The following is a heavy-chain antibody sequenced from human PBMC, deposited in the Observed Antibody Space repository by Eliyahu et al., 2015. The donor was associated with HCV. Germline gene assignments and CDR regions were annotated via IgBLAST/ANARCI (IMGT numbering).Heavy chain of an antibody. V-gene: IGHV4-59*01. CDR2: IHYSGST. Sequence: QVQLQESGPGLVKPSETLSLTCTVSGGSITTYYWSWIRQPPGKGLEWIGYIHYSGSTNYNPSLKSRVTISVDTSKNQFSLNLTSVTAADTAMYYCASGGGGTAVTGTGGWFDPWGQGTLVTVSS. CDR1: GGSITTYY. D-gene: IGHD6-19*01. J-gene: IGHJ5*02. CDR3: ASGGGGTAVTGTGGWFDP.